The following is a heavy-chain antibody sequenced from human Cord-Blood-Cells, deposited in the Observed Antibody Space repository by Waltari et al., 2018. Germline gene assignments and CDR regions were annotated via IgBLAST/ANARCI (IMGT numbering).Heavy chain of an antibody. D-gene: IGHD6-13*01. Sequence: QVQLQESGPGLVKPSGTLALTCDVSGGSISTSTWWSWVRPPPGKGLEWIGEIYHSGSTNYNPSLKSRVTISVDKSKNQFSLKLSSVTAADTAVYYCARYPVGIAAAGSAFDIWGQGTMVTVSS. CDR3: ARYPVGIAAAGSAFDI. V-gene: IGHV4-4*02. CDR2: IYHSGST. CDR1: GGSISTSTW. J-gene: IGHJ3*02.